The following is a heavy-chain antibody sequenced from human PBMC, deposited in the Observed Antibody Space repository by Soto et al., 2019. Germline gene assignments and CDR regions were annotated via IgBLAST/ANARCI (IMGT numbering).Heavy chain of an antibody. Sequence: QVQLQESGPGLVKPSETLSLNCTVSGGPISSYYWSWIRQSPGKGLEWIGYIYYSGSTNYNPSLKSRVPISVDTSKNQFSLELSSVTAADTAVYYCARCSSGWPPRLYYWGQGTLVTVSS. D-gene: IGHD6-19*01. V-gene: IGHV4-59*01. CDR3: ARCSSGWPPRLYY. CDR2: IYYSGST. CDR1: GGPISSYY. J-gene: IGHJ4*02.